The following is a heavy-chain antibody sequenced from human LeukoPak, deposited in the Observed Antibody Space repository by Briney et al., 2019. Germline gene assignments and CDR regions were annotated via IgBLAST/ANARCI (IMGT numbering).Heavy chain of an antibody. J-gene: IGHJ4*02. D-gene: IGHD3-3*01. Sequence: GGSLRPSCVASGFTFGKYWMSWVRQAPGKGLEWVANIKLDGSEKNYVDSVKGRFTISRDNTKNSLYLQMNSLRAEDTAVFYCARDQYDTWSRRGNFDSWGQGTLVIVSS. CDR3: ARDQYDTWSRRGNFDS. CDR1: GFTFGKYW. V-gene: IGHV3-7*03. CDR2: IKLDGSEK.